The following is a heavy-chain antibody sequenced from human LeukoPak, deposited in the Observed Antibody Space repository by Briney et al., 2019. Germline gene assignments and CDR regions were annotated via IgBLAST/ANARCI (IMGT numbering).Heavy chain of an antibody. CDR3: ARAIQNYCGSGSYYRDAFDI. J-gene: IGHJ3*02. D-gene: IGHD3-10*01. V-gene: IGHV3-21*01. Sequence: GGSLRLSCAASGFTFSSYSMNWVRQAPGKGLEWVSSISSSGSYIYYADSVKGRFTISRDNAKNSLYMQMNSLRAEDTAVYYCARAIQNYCGSGSYYRDAFDIWGQGTMVPVSS. CDR2: ISSSGSYI. CDR1: GFTFSSYS.